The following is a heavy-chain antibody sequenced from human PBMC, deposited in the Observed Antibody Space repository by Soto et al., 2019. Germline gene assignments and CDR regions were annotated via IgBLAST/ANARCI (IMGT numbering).Heavy chain of an antibody. Sequence: GGSLRLSCAASGFTFSSYEMNWVRQAPGKGLEWVSYISSSGNYIYYADSVKGRFTISRDNAKNSLYLQLNGLRAEDSAVYYCARAPSIEGYSYGLRHFDYWGQGTLVTVSS. CDR2: ISSSGNYI. D-gene: IGHD5-18*01. V-gene: IGHV3-48*03. J-gene: IGHJ4*02. CDR3: ARAPSIEGYSYGLRHFDY. CDR1: GFTFSSYE.